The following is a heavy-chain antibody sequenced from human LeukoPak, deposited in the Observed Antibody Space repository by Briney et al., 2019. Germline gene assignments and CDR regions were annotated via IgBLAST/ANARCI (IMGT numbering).Heavy chain of an antibody. CDR1: GFTFSSYW. D-gene: IGHD1-26*01. CDR3: ARDIPGGTGDEWELLRGSYY. Sequence: GGSLRLSCAASGFTFSSYWMSWVRQAPGKGLEWVANIKQDGSEKYYVDSVKGRFTISRDNAKNSLYLQMNSLRAEDTAVYYCARDIPGGTGDEWELLRGSYYWGRGTLVTVSS. V-gene: IGHV3-7*01. CDR2: IKQDGSEK. J-gene: IGHJ4*02.